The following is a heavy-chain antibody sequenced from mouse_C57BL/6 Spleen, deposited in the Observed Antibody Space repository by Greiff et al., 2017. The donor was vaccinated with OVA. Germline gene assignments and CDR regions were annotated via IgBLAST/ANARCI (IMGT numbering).Heavy chain of an antibody. CDR3: AREGNGNYDFDY. V-gene: IGHV1-55*01. CDR2: IYPGSGST. D-gene: IGHD2-1*01. CDR1: GYTFTSYW. Sequence: VQLQHPGAELVKPGASVKMSCKASGYTFTSYWITWVKQRPGQGLEWIGDIYPGSGSTNYNEKFKSKATLTVDTSSSTAYMQLSSLTSEDSAVYYCAREGNGNYDFDYWGQGTTLTVSS. J-gene: IGHJ2*01.